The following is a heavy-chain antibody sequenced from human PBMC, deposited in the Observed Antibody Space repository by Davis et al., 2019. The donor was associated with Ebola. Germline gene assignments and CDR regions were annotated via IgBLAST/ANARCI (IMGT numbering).Heavy chain of an antibody. Sequence: SETLSLTCAVHGGSFSGYYWSWIRQPTGKGLEWIGEMDHSGNTNYNPSLKSRVTISIDTSKKQISLNLTSVTAADTAVYYCARGQSGSDYSLWQYWGQGTLVTVSS. J-gene: IGHJ4*02. CDR1: GGSFSGYY. D-gene: IGHD3-10*01. CDR3: ARGQSGSDYSLWQY. CDR2: MDHSGNT. V-gene: IGHV4-34*01.